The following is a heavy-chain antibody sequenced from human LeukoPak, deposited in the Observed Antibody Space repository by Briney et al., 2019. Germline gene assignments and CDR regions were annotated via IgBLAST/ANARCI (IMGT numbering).Heavy chain of an antibody. CDR2: VNHSGST. Sequence: SETLSLTCAVYGGSFSGYYWSWIRQPPGKGPECIGEVNHSGSTKYNPSLKSRVTISADTSKNQFSLKLSSVTAADTAVYYCARVAITIFGNHQVDYYGMDVWGQGTTVTVSS. CDR3: ARVAITIFGNHQVDYYGMDV. J-gene: IGHJ6*02. V-gene: IGHV4-34*01. D-gene: IGHD3-3*01. CDR1: GGSFSGYY.